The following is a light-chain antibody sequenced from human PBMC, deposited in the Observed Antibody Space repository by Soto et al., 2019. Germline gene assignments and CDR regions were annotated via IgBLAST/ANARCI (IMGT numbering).Light chain of an antibody. CDR1: QSVLYSSNNKNY. V-gene: IGKV4-1*01. J-gene: IGKJ2*01. CDR2: WAS. Sequence: DIVMTQSPDSLAVSLGERATINCKSSQSVLYSSNNKNYLAWYQQKPGQPPKLLIYWASTRESGVPDRFSGSGSGTDFTLTISSLQAEDVAVYDCQQYYSTPYTFGQGTKLELK. CDR3: QQYYSTPYT.